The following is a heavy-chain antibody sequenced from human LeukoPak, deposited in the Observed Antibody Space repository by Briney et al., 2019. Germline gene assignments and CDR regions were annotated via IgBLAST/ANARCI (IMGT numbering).Heavy chain of an antibody. D-gene: IGHD4-11*01. V-gene: IGHV1-69*05. Sequence: ASVTVSCKASGGTFSSYAISWVRQAPGQGLEWMGGIIPIFGTANYAQKFQGRVTITTDESTSTAYMELSSLRSEDTAVYYCAREAFGVTTVTTSYYYMDVWGKGTTVTVSS. J-gene: IGHJ6*03. CDR1: GGTFSSYA. CDR2: IIPIFGTA. CDR3: AREAFGVTTVTTSYYYMDV.